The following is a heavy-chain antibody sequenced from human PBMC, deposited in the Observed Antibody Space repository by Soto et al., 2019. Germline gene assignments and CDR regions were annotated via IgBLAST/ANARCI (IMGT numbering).Heavy chain of an antibody. Sequence: GSLRLSCAASGFTFSSYGMHWVRQAPGKGLEWVAVISYDGSNKYYADSVKGRFTISRDNSKNTLYLQMNSLRAEDTAVYYCAKPYDSSGYYPFDAFDIWGQGT. D-gene: IGHD3-22*01. J-gene: IGHJ3*02. CDR2: ISYDGSNK. V-gene: IGHV3-30*18. CDR3: AKPYDSSGYYPFDAFDI. CDR1: GFTFSSYG.